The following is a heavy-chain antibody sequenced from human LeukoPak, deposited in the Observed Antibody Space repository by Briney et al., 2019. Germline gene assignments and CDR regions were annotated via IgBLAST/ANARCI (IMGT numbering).Heavy chain of an antibody. J-gene: IGHJ5*02. V-gene: IGHV3-11*04. Sequence: GGSLRLSCAASGFTFSDYYMSWIRQARGKGLEWVSYISSSGSTIYYADSVKGRFTISRDNAKNSLYLQMNSLRAEDTAVYYCARDRGSGWYDWFDPWGQGTLVTVSS. CDR3: ARDRGSGWYDWFDP. D-gene: IGHD6-19*01. CDR1: GFTFSDYY. CDR2: ISSSGSTI.